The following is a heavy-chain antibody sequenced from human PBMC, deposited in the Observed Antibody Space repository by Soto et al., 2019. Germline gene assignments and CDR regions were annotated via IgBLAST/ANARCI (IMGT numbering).Heavy chain of an antibody. J-gene: IGHJ4*02. V-gene: IGHV1-69*06. CDR3: ARDDGEMATTFDY. CDR2: IIPIFGTA. D-gene: IGHD5-12*01. CDR1: GGTFSSYA. Sequence: SVMVSCKASGGTFSSYAISWVRQAPGQGLEWMGGIIPIFGTANYAQKFQGRVTITADKSTGTAYMELSSLRSKDTAVYYCARDDGEMATTFDYWGQGTLVTVSS.